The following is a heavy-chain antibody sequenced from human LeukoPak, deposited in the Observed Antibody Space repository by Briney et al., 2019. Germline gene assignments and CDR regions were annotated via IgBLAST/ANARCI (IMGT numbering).Heavy chain of an antibody. J-gene: IGHJ4*02. CDR2: IRSKASGGTT. Sequence: GGSLRLSCTASGFTFGDYAMSWVRQAPGKGLEWVGFIRSKASGGTTEYTASVKGRFTISRDDSKSIAYLQMNSLITEDTAVYYCTRGYSTDYWGQGTQVTVSS. V-gene: IGHV3-49*04. D-gene: IGHD2/OR15-2a*01. CDR1: GFTFGDYA. CDR3: TRGYSTDY.